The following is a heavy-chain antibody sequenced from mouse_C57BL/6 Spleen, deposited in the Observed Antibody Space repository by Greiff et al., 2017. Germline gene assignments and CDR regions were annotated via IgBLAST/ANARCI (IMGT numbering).Heavy chain of an antibody. Sequence: QVQLQQSGAELVKPGASVKISCKASGYAFSSYWMNWVKQRPGKGLEWIGQIYPGDGDTNYNGKFKGKATLTADKSSSTAYMQLSSLTSEDSAVYFCARVDYGNYEGFAYWGQGTLVTVSA. J-gene: IGHJ3*01. V-gene: IGHV1-80*01. CDR1: GYAFSSYW. D-gene: IGHD2-1*01. CDR3: ARVDYGNYEGFAY. CDR2: IYPGDGDT.